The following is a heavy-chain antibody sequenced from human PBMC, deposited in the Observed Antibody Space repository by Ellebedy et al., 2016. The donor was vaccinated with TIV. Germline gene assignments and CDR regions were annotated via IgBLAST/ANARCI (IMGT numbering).Heavy chain of an antibody. CDR3: ARMGSGGDIFDAFDI. J-gene: IGHJ3*02. Sequence: MPSETLSLTCTVSGGSISSFYWSWIRQSPGKGLEWIGFIYYSGSTNYHPSLKSRVTISVDTSKNQFSLRLSSVTAADTAVYYCARMGSGGDIFDAFDIWGQGTMVTVSS. V-gene: IGHV4-59*08. CDR2: IYYSGST. CDR1: GGSISSFY. D-gene: IGHD2-15*01.